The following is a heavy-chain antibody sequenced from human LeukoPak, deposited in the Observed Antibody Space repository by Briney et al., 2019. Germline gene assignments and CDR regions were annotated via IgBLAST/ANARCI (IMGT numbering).Heavy chain of an antibody. CDR2: IYYSGST. D-gene: IGHD5-24*01. Sequence: SQTLSLTCTVSGGSISSGGYYWSWIRQHPGKGLEWIGYIYYSGSTYYNPSLKSRVTISVDTSKNQFSLKLSSVTAADTAVYYCARPRPTRRSPPQRYWYFDLWGRGTLVTVSS. V-gene: IGHV4-31*03. CDR3: ARPRPTRRSPPQRYWYFDL. CDR1: GGSISSGGYY. J-gene: IGHJ2*01.